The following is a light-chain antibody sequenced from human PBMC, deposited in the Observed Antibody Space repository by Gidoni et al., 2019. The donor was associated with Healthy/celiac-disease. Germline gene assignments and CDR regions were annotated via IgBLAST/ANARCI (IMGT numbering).Light chain of an antibody. V-gene: IGKV3-20*01. CDR3: QQYGSSPLLT. CDR1: QSVSSSY. CDR2: GAS. J-gene: IGKJ4*01. Sequence: DIVLTQSPGPLSLSPGERATLSCRASQSVSSSYLAWYQQKPGQAPRLLIYGASSRATGIPDRFSGSGSGTDFTLTISRLEPEDVAVYYCQQYGSSPLLTFGGGTKVEIK.